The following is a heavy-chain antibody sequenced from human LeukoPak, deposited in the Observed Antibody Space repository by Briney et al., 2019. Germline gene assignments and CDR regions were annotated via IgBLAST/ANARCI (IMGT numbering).Heavy chain of an antibody. CDR1: GYTFTSYG. D-gene: IGHD2-2*01. CDR3: AKDQACSSTSCLYYFDY. V-gene: IGHV1-2*06. Sequence: ASVKVSCKASGYTFTSYGISWVRQAPGQGLEWMGRINPNSGATNYAQKFQGRVTMTRDTSISTAYMELSRLRSDDTAVYYCAKDQACSSTSCLYYFDYWGQGTLVTVSS. CDR2: INPNSGAT. J-gene: IGHJ4*02.